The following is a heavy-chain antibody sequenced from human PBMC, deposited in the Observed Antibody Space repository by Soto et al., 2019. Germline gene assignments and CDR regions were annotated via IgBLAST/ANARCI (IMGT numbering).Heavy chain of an antibody. Sequence: SDTLSLTCTVSGGSVSSDTHYWSWIRQPPGKRLEWIGVIYSSGSTNYNPSLKSRVTMSVDTSKNQFSLKLRSVIVAHTAVYHCARFVRSCSGTTCYTRADVWGQGTTV. V-gene: IGHV4-61*01. J-gene: IGHJ6*02. CDR3: ARFVRSCSGTTCYTRADV. D-gene: IGHD2-2*02. CDR1: GGSVSSDTHY. CDR2: IYSSGST.